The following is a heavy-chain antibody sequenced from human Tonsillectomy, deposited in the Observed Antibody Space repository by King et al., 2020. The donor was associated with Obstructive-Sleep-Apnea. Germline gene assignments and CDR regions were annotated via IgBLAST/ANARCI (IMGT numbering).Heavy chain of an antibody. J-gene: IGHJ4*02. CDR3: AQTIPGYNSGWPTL. D-gene: IGHD6-19*01. Sequence: VQLVESGAEVKKPGSSVKVSCKASGGTFSTYAITWVRQAPGQGLEWMGGIIPLFGTANFAQKFQGRVTITADGSTSTAYLELSSLSSDDTAVYYCAQTIPGYNSGWPTLWGQGTLVTVSS. V-gene: IGHV1-69*01. CDR2: IIPLFGTA. CDR1: GGTFSTYA.